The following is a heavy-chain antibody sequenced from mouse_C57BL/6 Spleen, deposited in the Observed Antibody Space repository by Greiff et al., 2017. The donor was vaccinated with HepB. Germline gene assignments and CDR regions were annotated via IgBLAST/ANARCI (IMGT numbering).Heavy chain of an antibody. CDR2: ISDGGSYT. CDR3: ARDRGQLGAMDY. CDR1: GFTFSSYA. V-gene: IGHV5-4*01. Sequence: EVHLVESGGGLVKPGGSLKLSCAASGFTFSSYAMSWVRQTPEKRLEWVATISDGGSYTYYPDNVKGRFTISRDNAKNNLYLQMSHLKSEDTAMYYCARDRGQLGAMDYWGQGTSVTVSS. J-gene: IGHJ4*01. D-gene: IGHD3-2*01.